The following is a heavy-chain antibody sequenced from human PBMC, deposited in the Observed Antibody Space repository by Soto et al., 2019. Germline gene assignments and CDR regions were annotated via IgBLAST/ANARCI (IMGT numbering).Heavy chain of an antibody. D-gene: IGHD3-9*01. J-gene: IGHJ4*01. CDR1: GGTFNRYG. Sequence: GASVKVSYKASGGTFNRYGSSWVGQAPGQGLEGMGGIIPIFGTAHSAQKFQGRVTLTADDSPSTAYMQLTSLTSDDSAVYYCAHFMTGYYYFDYWGQGTLVTVSS. CDR2: IIPIFGTA. CDR3: AHFMTGYYYFDY. V-gene: IGHV1-69*13.